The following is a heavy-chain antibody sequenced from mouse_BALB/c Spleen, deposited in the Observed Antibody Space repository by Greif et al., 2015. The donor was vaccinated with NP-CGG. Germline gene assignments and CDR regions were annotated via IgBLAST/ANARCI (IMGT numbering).Heavy chain of an antibody. CDR3: AREEYGNGYFDY. CDR2: IWSGGST. J-gene: IGHJ2*01. D-gene: IGHD2-10*02. CDR1: GFSLTSYG. Sequence: QVQLQQSGPGLVQPSQSLSITCTVSGFSLTSYGVHWVRQSPGKGLVWLGVIWSGGSTDYNAAFISRLSISKDNSKSQVFFKMNSLQADDTAIYYCAREEYGNGYFDYWGQGTTLTVSS. V-gene: IGHV2-4-1*01.